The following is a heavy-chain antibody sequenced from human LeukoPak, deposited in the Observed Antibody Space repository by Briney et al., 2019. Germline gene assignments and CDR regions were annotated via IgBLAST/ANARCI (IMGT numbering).Heavy chain of an antibody. CDR3: ARLYYDFWSGYSDNNDY. CDR1: GGSFSGYY. D-gene: IGHD3-3*01. Sequence: PSETLSLTCAVYGGSFSGYYWSWIRQPPGKGLEWIGEINHSGSTNYNPSLKSRVTISVDTSKNQFSLKLSSVTAADTAVYYCARLYYDFWSGYSDNNDYWGQGTLATVSS. CDR2: INHSGST. V-gene: IGHV4-34*01. J-gene: IGHJ4*02.